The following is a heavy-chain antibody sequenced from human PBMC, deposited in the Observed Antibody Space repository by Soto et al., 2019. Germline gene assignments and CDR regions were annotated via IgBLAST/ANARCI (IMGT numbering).Heavy chain of an antibody. J-gene: IGHJ4*02. V-gene: IGHV4-30-4*01. Sequence: SETLSLTCTVSGGSISSYYWSWIRQPPGKGLEWIGYIYYSGSTYYNPSLKSRVTISVDTSKNQFSLKLSSVTAADTAVYYCARGQPGYSYGLWNYWGQGTLVTVSS. CDR2: IYYSGST. CDR1: GGSISSYY. D-gene: IGHD5-18*01. CDR3: ARGQPGYSYGLWNY.